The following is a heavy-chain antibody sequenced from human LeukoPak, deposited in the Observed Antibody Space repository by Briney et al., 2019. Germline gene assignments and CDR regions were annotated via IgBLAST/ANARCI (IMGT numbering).Heavy chain of an antibody. J-gene: IGHJ4*02. V-gene: IGHV4-4*02. D-gene: IGHD3-10*01. Sequence: SETLSLTCAVSGGSISSSNWWSWVRQPPGKGLEWIGRMYSSGSNYNPPLKSRVTMSIDTSTNQLSLKLSSVTAADTAVYYCARGRLARGHYFDYWGQGTLVTVSS. CDR1: GGSISSSNW. CDR3: ARGRLARGHYFDY. CDR2: MYSSGS.